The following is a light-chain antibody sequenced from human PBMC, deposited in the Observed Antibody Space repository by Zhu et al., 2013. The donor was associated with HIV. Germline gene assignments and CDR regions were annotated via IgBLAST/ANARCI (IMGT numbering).Light chain of an antibody. Sequence: EIVLTQSPATLSLSPGERATLSCRASQTVNSYLAWYQQKPGQAPRLLIYDASSRAAGIPDNFSGSGSGTDFTLTINRLEPEDFAVYYCQQYGSSPLTFGGGPRWRSN. CDR3: QQYGSSPLT. J-gene: IGKJ4*01. V-gene: IGKV3-20*01. CDR1: QTVNSY. CDR2: DAS.